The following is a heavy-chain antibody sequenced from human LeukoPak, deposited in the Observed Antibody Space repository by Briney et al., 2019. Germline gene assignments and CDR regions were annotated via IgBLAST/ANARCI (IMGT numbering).Heavy chain of an antibody. J-gene: IGHJ6*02. Sequence: GGSLRLSCAASGFTFSSYAMSWVRQAPGKGLEWVAGITGSGGSTYYADSVKGRFTISRDNSKNTLYLQMNSLRTEDTAVYYCAKILERELQYYYYGMDVWGQGTSVTVSS. CDR2: ITGSGGST. D-gene: IGHD5-24*01. CDR3: AKILERELQYYYYGMDV. V-gene: IGHV3-23*01. CDR1: GFTFSSYA.